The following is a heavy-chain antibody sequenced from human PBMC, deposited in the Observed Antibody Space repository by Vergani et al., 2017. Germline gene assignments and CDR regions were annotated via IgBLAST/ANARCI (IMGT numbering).Heavy chain of an antibody. V-gene: IGHV4-59*11. CDR2: IHYSENT. J-gene: IGHJ5*02. Sequence: QVRLQESGPGLVKPSETLSLTCSVSFDSIRNLYCNWIRQPPGKGLEWIGPIHYSENTNYNPSLKTRVTISVDTSKNQFSLTLTSVTAADTAVYYCASDTHSGQRADRWGQGILVTVTS. D-gene: IGHD6-19*01. CDR3: ASDTHSGQRADR. CDR1: FDSIRNLY.